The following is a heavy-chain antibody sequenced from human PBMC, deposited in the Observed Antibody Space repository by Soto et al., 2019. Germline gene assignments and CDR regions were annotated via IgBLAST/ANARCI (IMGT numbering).Heavy chain of an antibody. CDR3: ATGVGGMAGENYFDY. CDR1: GYTFTSYA. J-gene: IGHJ4*02. CDR2: INTNTGNP. Sequence: ASVKVSCKASGYTFTSYAMNCVRQAPGQGLEWMGWINTNTGNPTYAQGFTGRFVFSLDTSVSTAYLQICSLKAEDTAVYYCATGVGGMAGENYFDYWGQGTLVTVSS. V-gene: IGHV7-4-1*01. D-gene: IGHD2-15*01.